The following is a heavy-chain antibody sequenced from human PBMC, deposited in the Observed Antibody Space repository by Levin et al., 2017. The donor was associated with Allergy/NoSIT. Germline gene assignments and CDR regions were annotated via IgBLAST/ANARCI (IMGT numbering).Heavy chain of an antibody. D-gene: IGHD3-3*01. Sequence: GGSLRLSCAASGFTFSSYSMNWVRQAPGKGLEWVSSISSSSSYIYYADSVKGRFTISRDNAKNSLYLQMNSLRAEDTAVYFFALNFWSGSPYYYHGIDGWGQGTTVTVSS. V-gene: IGHV3-21*01. CDR2: ISSSSSYI. CDR3: ALNFWSGSPYYYHGIDG. CDR1: GFTFSSYS. J-gene: IGHJ6*02.